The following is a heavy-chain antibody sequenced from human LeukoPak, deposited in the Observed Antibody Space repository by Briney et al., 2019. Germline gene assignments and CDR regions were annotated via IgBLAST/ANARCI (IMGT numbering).Heavy chain of an antibody. V-gene: IGHV4-31*03. Sequence: PSQTLSLTCTVSGGSISSGGYYWRWIRQHPGKGLEWIGYIYYSGSTYYNPSLKSRVTISVNTSKNQFSLKLSSVTAADTAVYYSARKATVTTGCYFDLWGRGTLVTVSS. CDR3: ARKATVTTGCYFDL. CDR2: IYYSGST. CDR1: GGSISSGGYY. J-gene: IGHJ2*01. D-gene: IGHD4-11*01.